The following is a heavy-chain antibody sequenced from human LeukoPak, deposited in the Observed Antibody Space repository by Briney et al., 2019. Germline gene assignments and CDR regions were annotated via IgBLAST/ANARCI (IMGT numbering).Heavy chain of an antibody. CDR3: AREGGSGSYSTFFDY. V-gene: IGHV3-53*01. D-gene: IGHD3-10*01. CDR1: GFTVSSNY. Sequence: GGSLRLSCAASGFTVSSNYMSWVRQAPGKGLEWVSVIYSGGSTYYADSVKGRFTISRDNSKNTLYLQMNSLRAEDTAVYYCAREGGSGSYSTFFDYWGQGTLVTVSS. J-gene: IGHJ4*02. CDR2: IYSGGST.